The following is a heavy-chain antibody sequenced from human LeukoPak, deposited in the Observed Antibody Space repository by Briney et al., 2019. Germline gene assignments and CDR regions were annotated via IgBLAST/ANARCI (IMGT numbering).Heavy chain of an antibody. D-gene: IGHD3-22*01. Sequence: GGSLRLSCAASGFTFSSYVMSWVRQAPGKGLEWVSAISGSGGSTYYADSVKGRFTISRDNSKNTLYLQMNSLRAEDTAVYYCAKEPSMIVVVTKYYFDYWGQGTLVTVSS. CDR2: ISGSGGST. J-gene: IGHJ4*02. V-gene: IGHV3-23*01. CDR3: AKEPSMIVVVTKYYFDY. CDR1: GFTFSSYV.